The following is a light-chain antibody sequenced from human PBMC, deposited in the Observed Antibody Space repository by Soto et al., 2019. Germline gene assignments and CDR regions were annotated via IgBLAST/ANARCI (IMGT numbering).Light chain of an antibody. CDR3: QQLNSYPFT. V-gene: IGKV1-9*01. CDR1: QDITSY. J-gene: IGKJ3*01. CDR2: AAS. Sequence: IQLTQSPSSLSASVGERVTITCGASQDITSYLAWYQQKPGKAPKLLIYAASTLQSGVPSRFSGSGSGTDFTLTISSLQPEDFAPHYCQQLNSYPFTFGPGTKVDIK.